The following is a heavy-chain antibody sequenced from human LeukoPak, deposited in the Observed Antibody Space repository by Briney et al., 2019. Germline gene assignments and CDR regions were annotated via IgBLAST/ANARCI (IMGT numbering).Heavy chain of an antibody. CDR3: ARDTLSYDLKNAFDI. J-gene: IGHJ3*02. CDR2: IYYSGST. D-gene: IGHD2-8*01. CDR1: GGSFSGYY. Sequence: SETLSLTCAVYGGSFSGYYWSWIRQPPGKGLEWIGYIYYSGSTNYNPSLKSRVTISVDTSKNQFSLKLSSVTAADTAVYYCARDTLSYDLKNAFDIWGQGTLVTVSS. V-gene: IGHV4-59*01.